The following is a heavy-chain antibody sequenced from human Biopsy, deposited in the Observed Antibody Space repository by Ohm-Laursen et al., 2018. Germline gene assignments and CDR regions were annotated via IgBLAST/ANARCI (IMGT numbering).Heavy chain of an antibody. J-gene: IGHJ5*02. CDR1: GGSISNNNYY. CDR3: ARDYDTSGYYYVS. CDR2: IFYRGST. D-gene: IGHD3-22*01. Sequence: GILSLTCAVSGGSISNNNYYWGWIRQPPGKGLEWIGSIFYRGSTHYKPSLKGRVNISVDTSKNQFSLKLNSVTAADTAVYYCARDYDTSGYYYVSWGQGTLVTVSS. V-gene: IGHV4-39*01.